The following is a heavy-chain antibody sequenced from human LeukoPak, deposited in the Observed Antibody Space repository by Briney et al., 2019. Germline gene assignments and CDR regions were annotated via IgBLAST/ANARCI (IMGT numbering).Heavy chain of an antibody. V-gene: IGHV3-48*03. CDR3: ARVGYSGYDVDY. CDR1: GFTFSSYE. CDR2: IGSSGSTK. Sequence: GGSLRLSYAASGFTFSSYEMNWVRQAPGKGLEWISYIGSSGSTKYYADSVKGRFTISRDNTKNSLYLQMNSLRAEDTAVYYCARVGYSGYDVDYWGQGTLVTVSS. J-gene: IGHJ4*02. D-gene: IGHD5-12*01.